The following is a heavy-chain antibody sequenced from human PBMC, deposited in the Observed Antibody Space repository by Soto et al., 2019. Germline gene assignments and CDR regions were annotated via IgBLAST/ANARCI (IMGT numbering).Heavy chain of an antibody. J-gene: IGHJ3*01. CDR3: VRDRDFYDGRGYASPGDAFDV. D-gene: IGHD3-22*01. CDR1: GFTFSTYW. V-gene: IGHV3-74*01. CDR2: ISLDGSRT. Sequence: EVQLVESGGGLVQPGGSLRLSCAVSGFTFSTYWMHWVRPVPGKGLVWVSRISLDGSRTSYADSVKGRFTISRDNAKKTLYLQMRSLRAEDSAVYFCVRDRDFYDGRGYASPGDAFDVWGQGTVVSVSS.